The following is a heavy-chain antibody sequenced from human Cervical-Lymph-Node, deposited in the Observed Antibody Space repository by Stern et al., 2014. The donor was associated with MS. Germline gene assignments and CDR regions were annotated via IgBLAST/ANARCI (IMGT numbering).Heavy chain of an antibody. J-gene: IGHJ6*02. CDR2: ISPIFGTA. V-gene: IGHV1-69*01. D-gene: IGHD2-15*01. CDR3: ARDGRHRDNYGLDV. Sequence: QVQLVQSGDEVKKPGSSVKVSCQASGGTFNVYAINWLRQAPGQGLEWMGGISPIFGTANYAQKFQGRVTITADESTRTSSMQLSSLRSNDTAVYYCARDGRHRDNYGLDVWGQGTTVIVSS. CDR1: GGTFNVYA.